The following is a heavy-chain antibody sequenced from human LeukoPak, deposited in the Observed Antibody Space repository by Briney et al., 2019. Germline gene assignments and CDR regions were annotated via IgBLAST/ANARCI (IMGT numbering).Heavy chain of an antibody. V-gene: IGHV1-18*01. D-gene: IGHD6-13*01. J-gene: IGHJ4*02. CDR2: ISAYNGNT. CDR1: GYTFTSYG. CDR3: ARERIAAEGLDY. Sequence: GASVKVYCKASGYTFTSYGISWVRQGTGPGLDWMGWISAYNGNTNYAQKLQGRVTMTTDTSISTAYMELSRLRSDDTAVYYCARERIAAEGLDYWGQGTLVTVSS.